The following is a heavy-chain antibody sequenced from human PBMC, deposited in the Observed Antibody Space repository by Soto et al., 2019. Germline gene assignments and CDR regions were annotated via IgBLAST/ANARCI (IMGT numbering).Heavy chain of an antibody. CDR3: GREQIRGYSGYDIAYCGGDCYAAPPSHLDY. D-gene: IGHD2-21*01. CDR1: GFTFSSYS. J-gene: IGHJ4*02. CDR2: ISSSSSYI. Sequence: GGSLRLSCAASGFTFSSYSMNWVRQAPGKGLEWVSSISSSSSYIYYADSVKGRFTISRDNAKNSLYLQMNSLRAEETAVYYCGREQIRGYSGYDIAYCGGDCYAAPPSHLDYWGQGTLVTVSS. V-gene: IGHV3-21*01.